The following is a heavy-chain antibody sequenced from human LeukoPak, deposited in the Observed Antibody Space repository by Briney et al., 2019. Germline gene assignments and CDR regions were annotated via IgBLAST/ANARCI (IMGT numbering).Heavy chain of an antibody. CDR3: ASGATSWAHMDV. CDR1: GGSISSYY. D-gene: IGHD3-16*01. CDR2: IYYSGST. J-gene: IGHJ6*03. V-gene: IGHV4-59*01. Sequence: SETLSLTCAVSGGSISSYYWSWIRQPPGKGLEWIGYIYYSGSTNYNPSLKSRVTISVDTSKNQFSLKLSSVTAADTAVYYCASGATSWAHMDVWGKGTTVTVSS.